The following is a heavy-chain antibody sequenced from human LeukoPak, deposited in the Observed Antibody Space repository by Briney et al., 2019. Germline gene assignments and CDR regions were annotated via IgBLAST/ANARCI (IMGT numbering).Heavy chain of an antibody. CDR3: ARAPTHDYGDV. CDR2: IYYSGST. Sequence: SETLSLTCTVSGGSIIDYYWSWTRQPPGKGLEWIGYIYYSGSTNYNPSLKSRVTISVDTSRNQFSLILRSMTAADTAVYYCARAPTHDYGDVWGQGTLVTVSS. J-gene: IGHJ4*02. V-gene: IGHV4-59*01. CDR1: GGSIIDYY.